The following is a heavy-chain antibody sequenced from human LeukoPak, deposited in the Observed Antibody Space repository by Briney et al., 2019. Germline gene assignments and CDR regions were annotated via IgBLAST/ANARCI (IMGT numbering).Heavy chain of an antibody. CDR1: GGSISSSSYY. D-gene: IGHD6-19*01. CDR2: IYYSGST. J-gene: IGHJ4*02. CDR3: ARHREWLVQGGQFDY. V-gene: IGHV4-39*01. Sequence: SETLSLTCTVSGGSISSSSYYWGWIRQPPGRGLEWIGSIYYSGSTYYNPSLKSRVTIPVDTSKNQFSLKLSSVTAADTAVYYCARHREWLVQGGQFDYWGQGTLVTVSS.